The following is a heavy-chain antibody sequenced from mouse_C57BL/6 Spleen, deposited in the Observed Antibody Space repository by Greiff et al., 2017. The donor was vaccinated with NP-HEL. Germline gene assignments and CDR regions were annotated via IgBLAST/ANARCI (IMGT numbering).Heavy chain of an antibody. CDR3: VRGDD. V-gene: IGHV10-3*01. CDR1: GFTFNTYA. Sequence: EVQRVESGGGLVQPKGSLKLSCAASGFTFNTYAMHWVRQAPGQGLEWVARLRSKSSNYATYYADSVKDRFTISRDDSQSMLYLQMNNLKTEDTAMYYCVRGDDWGQGTSGTVSS. J-gene: IGHJ4*01. CDR2: LRSKSSNYAT.